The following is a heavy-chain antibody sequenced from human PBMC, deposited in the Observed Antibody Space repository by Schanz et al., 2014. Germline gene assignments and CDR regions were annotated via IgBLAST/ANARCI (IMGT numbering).Heavy chain of an antibody. J-gene: IGHJ4*02. V-gene: IGHV1-46*01. CDR1: GYTFIDYY. D-gene: IGHD1-26*01. Sequence: QVQLVQSGAEVKKPGASVKVSCKASGYTFIDYYMHWVRQAPGQGLEWLGTIFLNDGGTHSAEKFQGRIIMTRDTSTSTVYLDLSSLRSEDTAVYYCARERPRKGDFDYWGQGTLVTVSS. CDR3: ARERPRKGDFDY. CDR2: IFLNDGGT.